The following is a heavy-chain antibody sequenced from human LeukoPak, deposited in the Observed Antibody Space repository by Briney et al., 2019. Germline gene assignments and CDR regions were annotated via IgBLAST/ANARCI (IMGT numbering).Heavy chain of an antibody. V-gene: IGHV3-23*01. CDR1: GFTFSSYA. CDR2: ITGSGSTT. J-gene: IGHJ4*02. Sequence: PGGSLRLSCAASGFTFSSYAMNWVRQAPGKGLERVSVITGSGSTTFYADSVKGRFTISRDNSKNTLYLQMNSLRAEDTAVYYCVLYSPIDYWGQGTLVTVSS. D-gene: IGHD5-18*01. CDR3: VLYSPIDY.